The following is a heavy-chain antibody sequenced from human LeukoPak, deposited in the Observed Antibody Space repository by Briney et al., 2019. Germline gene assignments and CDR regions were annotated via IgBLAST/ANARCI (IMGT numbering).Heavy chain of an antibody. D-gene: IGHD6-19*01. V-gene: IGHV7-4-1*02. CDR2: INTNTGNT. CDR3: ARGVFGGYSSGWYYY. CDR1: GYTFTSYA. J-gene: IGHJ4*02. Sequence: ASVKVSCKASGYTFTSYAMHWVRQAPGQRLEWMGWINTNTGNTTYAQGFTGRFVFSLDTSISTAYLQISSLKTEDTAVYYCARGVFGGYSSGWYYYWGQGTLVTVSS.